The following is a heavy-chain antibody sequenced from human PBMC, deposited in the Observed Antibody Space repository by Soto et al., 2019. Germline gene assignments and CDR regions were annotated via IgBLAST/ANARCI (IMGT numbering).Heavy chain of an antibody. CDR3: VRSLLTSSWFEGS. V-gene: IGHV4-38-2*01. CDR2: IYHSGTT. CDR1: GYPISSGYY. D-gene: IGHD6-13*01. J-gene: IGHJ5*02. Sequence: PSETLSLTCAVSGYPISSGYYWGWIRLPPGKGLEWIGSIYHSGTTYYNPSLKSRVTISLDTSKNQFSLQLSSVTAADTAVYYCVRSLLTSSWFEGSWGKGTLVTVSS.